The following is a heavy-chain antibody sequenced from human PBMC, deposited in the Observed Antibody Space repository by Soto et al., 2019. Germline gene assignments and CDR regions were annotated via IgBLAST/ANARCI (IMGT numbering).Heavy chain of an antibody. CDR3: ARDRSSSDY. Sequence: QVQLVQSGGEVKKPGASVKVSCQASGYTFTNYGISWVRQAPGQGLEWMGWISAYNHNTNYAQNFQDRVTMTTDISTSTAYMELRNLRSDDTAVYYCARDRSSSDYWGQGTLVTVSS. V-gene: IGHV1-18*01. CDR1: GYTFTNYG. D-gene: IGHD6-6*01. J-gene: IGHJ4*02. CDR2: ISAYNHNT.